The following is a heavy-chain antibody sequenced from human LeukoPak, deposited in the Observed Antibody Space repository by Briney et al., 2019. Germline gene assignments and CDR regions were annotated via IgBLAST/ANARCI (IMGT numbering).Heavy chain of an antibody. V-gene: IGHV4-38-2*02. CDR1: GYSISSGYY. Sequence: PSETLSLTCTVSGYSISSGYYWGWIRQAPGKGLEWIGSIYNSGSTYYNPSLKSRVTISVDMSKNQFSLKLSSVTAADTAVYYCARGGDTAMVTSEFDYWGQGTLVTVSS. CDR3: ARGGDTAMVTSEFDY. J-gene: IGHJ4*02. D-gene: IGHD5-18*01. CDR2: IYNSGST.